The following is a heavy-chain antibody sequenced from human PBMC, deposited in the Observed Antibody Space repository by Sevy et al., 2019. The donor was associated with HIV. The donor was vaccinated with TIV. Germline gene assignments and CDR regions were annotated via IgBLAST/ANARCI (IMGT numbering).Heavy chain of an antibody. CDR1: GFTFSSYS. D-gene: IGHD3-22*01. CDR2: ISSSSSTI. Sequence: GGSLRLSCAASGFTFSSYSMNWVRQAPGKGLEWVSYISSSSSTIYYAESVKGRFTISRDNAKNSLYLQMNSLRDEDTAVYYCASSITMIVVAPGPFDPWGQGTLVTVSS. CDR3: ASSITMIVVAPGPFDP. V-gene: IGHV3-48*02. J-gene: IGHJ5*02.